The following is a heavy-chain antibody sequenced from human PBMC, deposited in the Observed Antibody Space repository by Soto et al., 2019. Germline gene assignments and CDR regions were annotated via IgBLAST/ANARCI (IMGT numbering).Heavy chain of an antibody. D-gene: IGHD3-22*01. CDR2: ISGSGGST. V-gene: IGHV3-23*01. J-gene: IGHJ3*02. CDR3: AKDITMIVAYDAFDI. CDR1: GFTFSSYA. Sequence: PXGSLKLSCAASGFTFSSYAMSWVRQAPGKGLEWVSAISGSGGSTYYADSVKGRFTISRDNSKNTLYLQMNSLRAEDTAVYYCAKDITMIVAYDAFDIWGQGTMVTVSS.